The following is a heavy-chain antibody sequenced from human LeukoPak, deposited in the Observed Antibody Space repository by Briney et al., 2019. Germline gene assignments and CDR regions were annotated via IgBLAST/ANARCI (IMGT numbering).Heavy chain of an antibody. V-gene: IGHV3-21*01. CDR3: ARLQPNFDY. Sequence: TGGSLRLSCATSGFTFSSYSMNWVRQAPGKGLEWVSSISSSSSYIYYADSVKGRFTISRDNAKNSLYLQMNSLRAEDTAVYYCARLQPNFDYWGQGTLVTVSS. CDR2: ISSSSSYI. J-gene: IGHJ4*02. CDR1: GFTFSSYS. D-gene: IGHD5-18*01.